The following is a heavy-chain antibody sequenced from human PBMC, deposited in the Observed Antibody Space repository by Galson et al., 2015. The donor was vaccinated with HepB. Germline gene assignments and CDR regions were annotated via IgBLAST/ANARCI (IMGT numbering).Heavy chain of an antibody. CDR1: GGTFSSYT. CDR3: ARVKNYYDSSGYRCYYFDY. D-gene: IGHD3-22*01. Sequence: SVKVSCKASGGTFSSYTISWVRQAPGQGLEWMGRIIPILGIANYAQKFQGRVTITADKSTSTAYMELSSLRSEDAAVYYCARVKNYYDSSGYRCYYFDYWGQGTLVTVSS. V-gene: IGHV1-69*02. J-gene: IGHJ4*02. CDR2: IIPILGIA.